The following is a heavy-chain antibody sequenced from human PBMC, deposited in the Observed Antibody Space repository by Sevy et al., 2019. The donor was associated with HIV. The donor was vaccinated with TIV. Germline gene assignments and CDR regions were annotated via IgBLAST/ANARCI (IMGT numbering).Heavy chain of an antibody. CDR2: ISTYNGNT. CDR1: GYTFTNYA. D-gene: IGHD2-15*01. J-gene: IGHJ5*02. V-gene: IGHV1-18*01. Sequence: ASVKVSCKASGYTFTNYAISWVRQAPGQGLEWMGWISTYNGNTNCAKKVQGRVTMTTDTSTSTAYMELRSLRSADTAVYYCARIPDRADCSVFSCDFAAWFDPWGQGTLVTVSS. CDR3: ARIPDRADCSVFSCDFAAWFDP.